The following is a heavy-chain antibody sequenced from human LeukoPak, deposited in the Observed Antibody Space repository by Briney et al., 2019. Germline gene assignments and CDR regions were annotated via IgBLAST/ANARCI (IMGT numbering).Heavy chain of an antibody. CDR3: TPPRGSYDTSGYGA. Sequence: GGSLRLSCAASGFTFSNAWMSWVRQAPGKGLEWVGRVKSKTDGGTTDYAAPVKGRFTISSDDSKNTLYLQMNSLKTEDTAMYYCTPPRGSYDTSGYGAWGQGTLVTVSS. CDR1: GFTFSNAW. CDR2: VKSKTDGGTT. J-gene: IGHJ4*02. V-gene: IGHV3-15*01. D-gene: IGHD3-22*01.